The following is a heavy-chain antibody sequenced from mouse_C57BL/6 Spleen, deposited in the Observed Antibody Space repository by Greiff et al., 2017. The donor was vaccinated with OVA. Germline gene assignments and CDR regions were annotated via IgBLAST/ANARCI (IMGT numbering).Heavy chain of an antibody. CDR2: IRSKSDNYAT. V-gene: IGHV6-3*01. Sequence: EVMLVESGGGLVQPGGSMKLSCVASGFTFSNYWMNWVRQSPEQGLEWVAQIRSKSDNYATHYAESVKGRFTISRDDTNISVFLQLNNLRAEDTAIYYCAVLRYYFDYWGQGTTLTVSS. J-gene: IGHJ2*01. D-gene: IGHD1-1*01. CDR1: GFTFSNYW. CDR3: AVLRYYFDY.